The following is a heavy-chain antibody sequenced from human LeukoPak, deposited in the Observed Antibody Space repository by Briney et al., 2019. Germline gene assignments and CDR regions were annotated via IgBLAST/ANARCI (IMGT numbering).Heavy chain of an antibody. J-gene: IGHJ5*02. CDR3: ALSGSSGIDP. Sequence: PSETLSLTCTVSGGSISTYYWSWIRQPAGKGLEWIGRISTSGSTNYNPSLKSRVTMSIVTSKNQFSLKLTSVTAADTAVYYGALSGSSGIDPWGQGTLVTVSS. CDR1: GGSISTYY. CDR2: ISTSGST. D-gene: IGHD1-26*01. V-gene: IGHV4-4*07.